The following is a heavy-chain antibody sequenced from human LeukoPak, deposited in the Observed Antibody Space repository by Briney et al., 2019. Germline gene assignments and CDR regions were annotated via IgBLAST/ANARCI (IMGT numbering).Heavy chain of an antibody. CDR3: ATDPLLDY. CDR1: GFTFSNYA. J-gene: IGHJ4*02. Sequence: QPGGSLRLSCAASGFTFSNYAMSWVRQAPGKGLEWVSVITGSGGSTYYADSVKGRFTLSRDNSKNTLYLQMNSLRAEDTAVYYCATDPLLDYWGQGTLVTVSS. D-gene: IGHD2-15*01. V-gene: IGHV3-23*01. CDR2: ITGSGGST.